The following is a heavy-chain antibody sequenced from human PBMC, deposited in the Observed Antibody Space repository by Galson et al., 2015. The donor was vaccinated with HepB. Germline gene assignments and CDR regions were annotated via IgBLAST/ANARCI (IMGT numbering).Heavy chain of an antibody. V-gene: IGHV1-69*06. Sequence: SVKVSCKASGGTFSSYAISWVRQAPGQGLEWMGGIIPIFGTANYAQKFQGRVTITADKSTSTAYMELSSLRSEDTAVYYCARARGHGTNYYYYGMDVWGQGTTVTVSS. D-gene: IGHD1-7*01. J-gene: IGHJ6*02. CDR1: GGTFSSYA. CDR2: IIPIFGTA. CDR3: ARARGHGTNYYYYGMDV.